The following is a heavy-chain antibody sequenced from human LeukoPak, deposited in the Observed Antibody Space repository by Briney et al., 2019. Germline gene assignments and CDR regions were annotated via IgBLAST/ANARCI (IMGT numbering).Heavy chain of an antibody. D-gene: IGHD6-13*01. Sequence: PSETLSLTCAVYGGSFSGYYWSWIRQPPGKGLEWIGEINHSGSTNYNPSFKSRVTISVDTSKNQFSLKLSSVTAADTAVYYCARGVTAAAGSWFDPWGQGTLVTVSS. CDR1: GGSFSGYY. CDR3: ARGVTAAAGSWFDP. CDR2: INHSGST. V-gene: IGHV4-34*01. J-gene: IGHJ5*02.